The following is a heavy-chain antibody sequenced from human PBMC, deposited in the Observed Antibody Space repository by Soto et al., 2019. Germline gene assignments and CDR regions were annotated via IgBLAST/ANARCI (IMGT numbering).Heavy chain of an antibody. CDR2: IIPIFATA. V-gene: IGHV1-69*06. CDR1: GGTFSSYA. CDR3: ARDRDHDYESSGYFGGSDY. Sequence: QVQLVQSGAEVKKPGSSVKVSCKASGGTFSSYAISWVRQAPGQGLGWMGGIIPIFATANYAHKFQGRVTITADKSPSTAYMELSSLRSEDTAVYYCARDRDHDYESSGYFGGSDYWGQGPLVTVSS. D-gene: IGHD3-22*01. J-gene: IGHJ4*02.